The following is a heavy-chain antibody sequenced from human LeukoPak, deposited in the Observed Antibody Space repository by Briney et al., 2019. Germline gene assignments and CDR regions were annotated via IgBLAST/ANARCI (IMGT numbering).Heavy chain of an antibody. CDR1: GFTCFSYW. D-gene: IGHD6-13*01. CDR3: ARDSEKSSSFAFDI. J-gene: IGHJ3*02. CDR2: INLDGSEK. V-gene: IGHV3-7*01. Sequence: GALRLSCAASGFTCFSYWMAWVRQPPGKGVEWVANINLDGSEKNYVDSVKGRCTISRDDAKNSLYLQLNTLRAEDTAVYYCARDSEKSSSFAFDIWGQGTVVTVSS.